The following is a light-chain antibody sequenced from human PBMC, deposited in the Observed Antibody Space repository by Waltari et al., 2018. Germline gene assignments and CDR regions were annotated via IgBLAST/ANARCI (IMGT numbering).Light chain of an antibody. Sequence: SSELTQDPAVSVALGQTVRIPCQGNSLRTSYAGWYQLKPGQAPVLVMVGKDKRPSGIPDRFSGYSSGTTSSLTITGAQAEDEADYYCSSRNGRANEVVFAGGTKVTVL. J-gene: IGLJ3*02. CDR2: GKD. V-gene: IGLV3-19*01. CDR1: SLRTSY. CDR3: SSRNGRANEVV.